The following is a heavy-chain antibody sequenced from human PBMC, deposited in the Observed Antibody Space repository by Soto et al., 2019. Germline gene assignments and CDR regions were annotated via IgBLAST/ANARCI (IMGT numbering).Heavy chain of an antibody. D-gene: IGHD1-26*01. Sequence: PSETLSLTCNVSGGSISGYYWSWIRQSPGKGLEYIGYIYCRGSTNYNSSLKSRVTMSVDTSRNQFSLKMNSVTAADTAVYYCARQQLLPFYYALDVWGQGTTVTVSS. CDR3: ARQQLLPFYYALDV. CDR2: IYCRGST. J-gene: IGHJ6*02. V-gene: IGHV4-59*01. CDR1: GGSISGYY.